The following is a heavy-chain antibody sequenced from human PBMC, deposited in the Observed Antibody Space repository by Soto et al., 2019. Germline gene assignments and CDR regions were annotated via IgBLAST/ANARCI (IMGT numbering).Heavy chain of an antibody. J-gene: IGHJ4*02. CDR2: IYYSGST. CDR1: GGSISSGDYY. CDR3: ARVPYYYDSSGYPHFDY. Sequence: SETLSLTCPVSGGSISSGDYYWSWIRQPPGKGLEWIGYIYYSGSTYYNPSLKSRVTISVDTSKNQFSLKLSSVTAADTAVYYCARVPYYYDSSGYPHFDYWGQGTLVTVSS. V-gene: IGHV4-30-4*01. D-gene: IGHD3-22*01.